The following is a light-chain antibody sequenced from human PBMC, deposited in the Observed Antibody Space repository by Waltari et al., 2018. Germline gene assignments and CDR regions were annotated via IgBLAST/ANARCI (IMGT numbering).Light chain of an antibody. CDR1: GSDIGSYNL. CDR3: YSSAGDINFGV. V-gene: IGLV2-23*03. J-gene: IGLJ1*01. Sequence: QSALTQPASVSGSPGQSITISCTGSGSDIGSYNLVSWYQHHPGKAPNLMIYEGTKRPSGSSDRFSASKSGNTASLTISGLHAEDEADYYCYSSAGDINFGVFGSGTRVTVL. CDR2: EGT.